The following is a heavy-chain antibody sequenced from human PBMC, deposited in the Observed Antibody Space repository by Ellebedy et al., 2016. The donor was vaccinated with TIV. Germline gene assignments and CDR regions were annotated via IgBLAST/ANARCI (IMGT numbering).Heavy chain of an antibody. Sequence: GEPLKISCAASGFTFSSYAVTWVRQAPGKGLEWVSGISASGGSTYYADSVKGRFTISRDNSKNTLYLQMNSLRVEDTAVYYCAKDHSGLHAMDVWGQGTTVTVSS. V-gene: IGHV3-23*01. J-gene: IGHJ6*02. CDR1: GFTFSSYA. CDR3: AKDHSGLHAMDV. CDR2: ISASGGST. D-gene: IGHD1-26*01.